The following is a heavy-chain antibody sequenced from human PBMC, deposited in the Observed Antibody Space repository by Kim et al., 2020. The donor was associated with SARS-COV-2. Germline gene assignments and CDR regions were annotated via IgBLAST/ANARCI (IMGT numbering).Heavy chain of an antibody. D-gene: IGHD3-10*01. CDR2: IYYSGST. Sequence: SETLSLTCTVSGGSISSGGYYWSWIRQHPGKGLEWIGYIYYSGSTYYNPSLKSRVTISVDTSKNQFSLKLSSVTAADTAVYYCASYGSGRRGAFDIWGQGTMVTVSS. J-gene: IGHJ3*02. V-gene: IGHV4-31*03. CDR3: ASYGSGRRGAFDI. CDR1: GGSISSGGYY.